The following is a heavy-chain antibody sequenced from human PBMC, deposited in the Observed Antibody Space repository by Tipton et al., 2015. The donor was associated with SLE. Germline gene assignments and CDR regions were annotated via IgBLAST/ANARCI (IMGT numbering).Heavy chain of an antibody. CDR1: GDSIRNYF. D-gene: IGHD2-15*01. CDR3: ASARGSRDLGFDY. CDR2: IFYNGDT. J-gene: IGHJ4*02. Sequence: GLVKPSETLSLTCVVSGDSIRNYFWTWIRQPPGKGLECIGYIFYNGDTHYNPSLESQVTISLDTSKNHFSLRLTSVTAADTAVYYCASARGSRDLGFDYWGQGTLVTVSS. V-gene: IGHV4-59*01.